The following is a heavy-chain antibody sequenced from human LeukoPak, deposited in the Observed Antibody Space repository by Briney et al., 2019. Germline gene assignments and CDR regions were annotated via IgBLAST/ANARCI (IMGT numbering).Heavy chain of an antibody. J-gene: IGHJ4*02. CDR1: GGSMSNYC. D-gene: IGHD3-22*01. CDR3: ARIFGYDSSGYYHHDFDY. Sequence: SETLSLTCTVSGGSMSNYCWSWIRQPPGKGLEWIGEINHSGSTNYNPSLKSRVTISVDTSKNQFSLKLSSVTAADTAVYYCARIFGYDSSGYYHHDFDYWGQGTLVTVSS. CDR2: INHSGST. V-gene: IGHV4-34*01.